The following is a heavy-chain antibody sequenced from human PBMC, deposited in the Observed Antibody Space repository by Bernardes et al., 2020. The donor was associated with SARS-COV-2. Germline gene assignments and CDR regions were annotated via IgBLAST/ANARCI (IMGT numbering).Heavy chain of an antibody. J-gene: IGHJ5*02. D-gene: IGHD2-2*02. CDR2: IYYSGST. CDR1: GGSISSYY. V-gene: IGHV4-59*01. Sequence: SETLSLTCTVSGGSISSYYWSWIRQPPGKGLEWIGYIYYSGSTNYNPSLKSRVTISVDTSKNQFSLKLSSVTAADTAVYYCARGRPPGCSSTSCYSGWFDPWGQGTLVTVSS. CDR3: ARGRPPGCSSTSCYSGWFDP.